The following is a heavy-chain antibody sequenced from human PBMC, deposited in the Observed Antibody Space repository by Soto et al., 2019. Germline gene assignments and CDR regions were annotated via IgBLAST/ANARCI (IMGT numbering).Heavy chain of an antibody. Sequence: GESLKISCAGSGYSFTSYWIDWVRQIPGKGLEWMGIIYPGDSDTRYSPSFQGQVTISADKSISTAYLQWSSLKASDTAMYYCARLIAPDPPRAAGYYFDYWGQGTLVTVSS. J-gene: IGHJ4*02. CDR3: ARLIAPDPPRAAGYYFDY. CDR1: GYSFTSYW. V-gene: IGHV5-51*01. D-gene: IGHD6-13*01. CDR2: IYPGDSDT.